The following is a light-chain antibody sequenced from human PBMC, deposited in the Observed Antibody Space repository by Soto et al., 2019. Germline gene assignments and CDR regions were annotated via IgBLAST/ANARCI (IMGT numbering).Light chain of an antibody. Sequence: EIVMTQSPATLSVSPGERATLSCRASQRISSNLAWYQQKPGQAPRLLIYGASTRATDIPVRFSGSGSETEFTLTISSLQSEDFAVYYCLTYNTWTRTFGHGTKVE. V-gene: IGKV3-15*01. CDR3: LTYNTWTRT. CDR1: QRISSN. CDR2: GAS. J-gene: IGKJ1*01.